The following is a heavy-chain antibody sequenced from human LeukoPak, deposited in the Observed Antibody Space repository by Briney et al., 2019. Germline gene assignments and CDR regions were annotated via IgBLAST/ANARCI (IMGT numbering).Heavy chain of an antibody. D-gene: IGHD6-19*01. CDR1: GYTFTNYG. CDR2: VSAYNGDT. Sequence: ASVKVSCKASGYTFTNYGITWVRQAPGQGLEWMGWVSAYNGDTNYAQSLQGRVTMTTDTSTSTAYMELWSLRPDDTAVYYCARDHHLAVAANNWFDPWGQGTLVTVSS. V-gene: IGHV1-18*01. J-gene: IGHJ5*02. CDR3: ARDHHLAVAANNWFDP.